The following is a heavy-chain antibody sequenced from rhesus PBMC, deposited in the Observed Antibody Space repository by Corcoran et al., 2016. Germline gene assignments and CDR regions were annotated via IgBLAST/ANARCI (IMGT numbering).Heavy chain of an antibody. CDR2: IYGGSGST. CDR3: ARHAPGIAGTRAGLDS. D-gene: IGHD1-20*01. CDR1: GGSISISNW. Sequence: QVQLQESGPGLVKPSETLSLTCAVSGGSISISNWWSWIRQSPGKGLEWIGYIYGGSGSTSYNPSLKSRVTISVDTSKNQFSLKLSFVTAADPAVYYCARHAPGIAGTRAGLDSWGQGVVVTVSS. V-gene: IGHV4-93*02. J-gene: IGHJ6*01.